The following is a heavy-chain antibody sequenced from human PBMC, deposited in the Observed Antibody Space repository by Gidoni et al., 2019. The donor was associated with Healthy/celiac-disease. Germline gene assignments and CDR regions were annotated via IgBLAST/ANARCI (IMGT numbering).Heavy chain of an antibody. J-gene: IGHJ6*02. D-gene: IGHD4-4*01. CDR3: ARDYSNYGDYYYGMDV. V-gene: IGHV3-7*03. CDR2: IKEDGSEK. CDR1: GFTFRSYW. Sequence: EVQLVESGGGVVQPGGSLRLSCAASGFTFRSYWMSWVRQPPGKGLEWVANIKEDGSEKYYVDSVKGRFTISRDNAKNSLYLQMNSLRAEDTAVYYCARDYSNYGDYYYGMDVWGQGTTVTVSS.